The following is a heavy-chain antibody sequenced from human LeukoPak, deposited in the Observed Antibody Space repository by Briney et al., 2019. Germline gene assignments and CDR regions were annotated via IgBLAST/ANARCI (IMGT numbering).Heavy chain of an antibody. D-gene: IGHD3-22*01. CDR3: VKDLGFGMIVPRGFHY. CDR1: GFTFDDSA. V-gene: IGHV3-9*01. CDR2: ISWSSDNF. Sequence: PGRSLRLSCAASGFTFDDSAMHWVRQAPGKGLEWVSGISWSSDNFGYADSVKGRFTISRDNAKKSLYLEMNGLRAEDTAMYYCVKDLGFGMIVPRGFHYWGQGTLVSVS. J-gene: IGHJ4*02.